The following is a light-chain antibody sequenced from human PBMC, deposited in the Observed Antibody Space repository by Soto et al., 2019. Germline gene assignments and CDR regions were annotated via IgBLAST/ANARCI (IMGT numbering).Light chain of an antibody. V-gene: IGLV1-51*01. Sequence: QSVLTQPPSVSAATGQKVTISCSGSSSNLGNNYVSWYQQLPGTAPKLLIYDNNKRPSGIPDRFSGSKSGTSATLGITGLQTGDEADYYCGTWDSSLSAFYVFGTGTKLTVL. J-gene: IGLJ1*01. CDR2: DNN. CDR3: GTWDSSLSAFYV. CDR1: SSNLGNNY.